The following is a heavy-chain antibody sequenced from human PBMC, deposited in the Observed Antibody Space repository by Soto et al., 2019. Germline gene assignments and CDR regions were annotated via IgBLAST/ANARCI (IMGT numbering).Heavy chain of an antibody. J-gene: IGHJ5*02. D-gene: IGHD3-22*01. CDR1: GYTFTSYG. V-gene: IGHV1-18*01. CDR2: INAGSGNT. Sequence: ASVKVSCKASGYTFTSYGISWVRQAPGQGLEWMGWINAGSGNTKYSQKFQGRITITRDTSTSTVYMELSSLRSEDTAVYYCAREDYYDSSGYLRARRFDPRGQGTLVTVSS. CDR3: AREDYYDSSGYLRARRFDP.